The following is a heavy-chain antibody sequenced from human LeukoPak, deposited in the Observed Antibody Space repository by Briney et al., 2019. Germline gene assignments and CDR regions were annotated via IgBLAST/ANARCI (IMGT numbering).Heavy chain of an antibody. J-gene: IGHJ4*02. D-gene: IGHD3-10*01. CDR1: GFTVSSNY. Sequence: PGGSLRLSCAASGFTVSSNYMSWVRQAPGKGLEWVSVISSGGSTDYADSVKGRFTISRDNSKNTLNLQMNSLRAEDTAVYYCAREDYGSGSYDYWGQGTLVTVSS. V-gene: IGHV3-66*01. CDR3: AREDYGSGSYDY. CDR2: ISSGGST.